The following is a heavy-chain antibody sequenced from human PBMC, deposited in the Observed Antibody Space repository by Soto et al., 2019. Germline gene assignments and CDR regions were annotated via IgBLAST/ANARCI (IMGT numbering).Heavy chain of an antibody. CDR3: ARAIRDQLLSDY. CDR1: GYTFTNYD. V-gene: IGHV1-8*01. J-gene: IGHJ4*02. CDR2: MNPDSTNT. Sequence: QVQLVQSGAEVKQPGASLKVSCRTSGYTFTNYDITWVRQGTGIGLEWMGWMNPDSTNTGYAQKFQGRVTMTRDTSISTAYMELTGLTSDDTAIYYCARAIRDQLLSDYWGQGTLVTVSS. D-gene: IGHD2-15*01.